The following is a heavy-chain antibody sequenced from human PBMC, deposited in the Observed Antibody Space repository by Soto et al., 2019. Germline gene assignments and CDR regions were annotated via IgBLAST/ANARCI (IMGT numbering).Heavy chain of an antibody. Sequence: GGSLRLSCAASGFTSSSYAMSWVRQAPGKGLEYVSAISSSGGSTYYADSVKGRFTISRDNSKNTLYLQMGSLRAEDMAVYYCARENVITMIVDYWGQGTLVTVSS. CDR1: GFTSSSYA. CDR2: ISSSGGST. CDR3: ARENVITMIVDY. J-gene: IGHJ4*02. D-gene: IGHD3-22*01. V-gene: IGHV3-64*02.